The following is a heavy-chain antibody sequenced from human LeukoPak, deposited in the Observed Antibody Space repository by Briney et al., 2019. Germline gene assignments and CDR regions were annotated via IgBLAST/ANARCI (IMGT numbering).Heavy chain of an antibody. V-gene: IGHV1-2*06. CDR1: GYTFTGYY. D-gene: IGHD3-22*01. CDR2: IDPNSGGT. Sequence: ASVKVSCKASGYTFTGYYMHWVRQAPGQGLEWMGRIDPNSGGTNYAQKFQGRVTMTRDTSITTAYMELSRLRSDDTAVYYCATDAWGYYDSSGYYRQADYWGQGTLVTVSS. CDR3: ATDAWGYYDSSGYYRQADY. J-gene: IGHJ4*02.